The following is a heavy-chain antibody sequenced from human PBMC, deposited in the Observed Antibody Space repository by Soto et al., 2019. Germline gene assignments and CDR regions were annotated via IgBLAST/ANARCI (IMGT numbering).Heavy chain of an antibody. J-gene: IGHJ6*02. D-gene: IGHD1-1*01. CDR2: IIPIFGPA. CDR3: ATGSFTSTGGRIGYHYNAMDV. V-gene: IGHV1-69*13. Sequence: SVKVSCKSSGGTFSSHSINWVRQAPGQGLEWMGGIIPIFGPANFAKKFQGRVTIIADESTTTAYMELSTLTSEDTAVYYCATGSFTSTGGRIGYHYNAMDVWGQGTTVTVSS. CDR1: GGTFSSHS.